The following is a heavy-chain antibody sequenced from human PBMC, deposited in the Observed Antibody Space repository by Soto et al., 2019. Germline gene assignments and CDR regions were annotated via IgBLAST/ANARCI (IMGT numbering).Heavy chain of an antibody. V-gene: IGHV5-51*01. J-gene: IGHJ4*02. D-gene: IGHD6-19*01. Sequence: PGESLKISCKGSGYSFTSYWIGWVRQMPGKGLERMGIIYPGDSDTRYSPSFQGQVTISADKSITTTYLQWSSLEASDTAIYYCARLFDTSGWYDYWGQGTLVTVSS. CDR1: GYSFTSYW. CDR2: IYPGDSDT. CDR3: ARLFDTSGWYDY.